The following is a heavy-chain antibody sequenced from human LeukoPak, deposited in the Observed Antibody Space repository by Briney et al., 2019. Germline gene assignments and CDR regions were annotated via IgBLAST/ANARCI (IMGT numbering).Heavy chain of an antibody. J-gene: IGHJ2*01. CDR2: IYHDGNT. Sequence: SQTLSLTCTVSGDSISSGGYHWGWVRQPAGKGLEWIGYIYHDGNTFYTPSLRSRVTISVDRSNNQFSLNLSSVTAADTAVYYCAQVVPFWSGSQGGRYFDLWGRGTLVTVSS. CDR3: AQVVPFWSGSQGGRYFDL. D-gene: IGHD3-3*01. CDR1: GDSISSGGYH. V-gene: IGHV4-30-2*01.